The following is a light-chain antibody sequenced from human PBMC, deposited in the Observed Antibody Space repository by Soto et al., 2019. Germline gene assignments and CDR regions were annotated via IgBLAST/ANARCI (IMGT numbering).Light chain of an antibody. Sequence: EIVMAQSPATLSVSPGERATLSCRASQSVSSNLAWYQQKPGQAPRLLIYGASTRATGIPARFSGSGSGTEFTLTISSLQSEDFAVYYCQQYDTSPRVTFGQGTRLEIK. CDR3: QQYDTSPRVT. J-gene: IGKJ5*01. CDR2: GAS. V-gene: IGKV3-15*01. CDR1: QSVSSN.